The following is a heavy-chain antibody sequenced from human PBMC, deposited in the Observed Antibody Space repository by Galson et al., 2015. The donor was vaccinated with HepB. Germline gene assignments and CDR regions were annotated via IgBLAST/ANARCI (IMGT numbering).Heavy chain of an antibody. D-gene: IGHD3-22*01. Sequence: SVKVSCKASGYTFTSYAMNWVRQAPGQGLEWMGWINTNTGNPTYAQGFTGRFVFSLDTSVSTAYLQISSLKAEDTAVYYCARGDYYDSSGYHYPIDYWGQGTLVTVSS. J-gene: IGHJ4*02. CDR2: INTNTGNP. CDR1: GYTFTSYA. V-gene: IGHV7-4-1*02. CDR3: ARGDYYDSSGYHYPIDY.